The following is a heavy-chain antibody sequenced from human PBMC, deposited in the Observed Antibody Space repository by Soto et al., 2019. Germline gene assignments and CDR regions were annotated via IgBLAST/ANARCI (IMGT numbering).Heavy chain of an antibody. V-gene: IGHV1-2*02. CDR1: GYTFTGYY. J-gene: IGHJ5*02. D-gene: IGHD2-2*02. Sequence: QVQLVQSGAEVKKPGASVKVSCKASGYTFTGYYLHWVRQAPGQGLEWMGWITPNSGGTNYAQKFQGRVTMTRDTSISTAYMELSRLRSDDTAVYYCARGRRYCSSTSCYKGVSNWFDPWGQGTLVTVSS. CDR2: ITPNSGGT. CDR3: ARGRRYCSSTSCYKGVSNWFDP.